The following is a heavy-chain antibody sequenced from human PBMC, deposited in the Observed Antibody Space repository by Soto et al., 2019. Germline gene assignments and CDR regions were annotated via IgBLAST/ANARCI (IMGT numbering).Heavy chain of an antibody. CDR3: ASGTIGTFDY. Sequence: QVQVQESGPGLVKPSETLSLTCTVSGGSISSSSYYWGCIRQPPGKGLEWIGHVYYSGSTYYSPSLKSRVTISVDTSQNQFSLRLSSVTPADTAVYYCASGTIGTFDYWGQGALVTVSS. D-gene: IGHD1-1*01. CDR2: VYYSGST. V-gene: IGHV4-39*01. CDR1: GGSISSSSYY. J-gene: IGHJ4*02.